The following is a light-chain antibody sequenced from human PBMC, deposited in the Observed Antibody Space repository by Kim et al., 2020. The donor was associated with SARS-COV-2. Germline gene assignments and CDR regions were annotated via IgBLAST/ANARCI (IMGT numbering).Light chain of an antibody. V-gene: IGKV1-9*01. CDR1: QQSSSI. Sequence: VGDEVVITTRRGQQSSSIWSWCQQKPGRAPTHLINDAATLQSGVPSRLSSSGSGAEFTLTISSLQPEDFATYYCQQLNSNPSITFGQGTRVEIK. CDR3: QQLNSNPSIT. CDR2: DAA. J-gene: IGKJ5*01.